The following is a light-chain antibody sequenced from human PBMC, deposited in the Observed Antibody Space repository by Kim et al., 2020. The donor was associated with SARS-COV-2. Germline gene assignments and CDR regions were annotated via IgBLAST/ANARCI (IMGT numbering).Light chain of an antibody. V-gene: IGLV3-19*01. CDR3: HSRDSHRWE. J-gene: IGLJ3*02. CDR2: GNN. CDR1: SLRTYY. Sequence: SVALGQTVRITCQGYSLRTYYASWYQQKPGQAPILVIYGNNNRPSVIPDRFSGSSSGNTASLTITGAQAEEEADYYCHSRDSHRWEFGGGTKVTVL.